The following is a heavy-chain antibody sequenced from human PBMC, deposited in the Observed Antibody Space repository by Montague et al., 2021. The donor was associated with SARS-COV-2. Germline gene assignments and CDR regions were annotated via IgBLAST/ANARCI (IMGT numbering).Heavy chain of an antibody. D-gene: IGHD6-19*01. J-gene: IGHJ3*02. CDR2: IYYSGST. Sequence: TLSLTCTVSGGSINSASYYWSWIRQPPGKGLDWIGYIYYSGSTYYNPSLKSRLTISVDTSKNQFSLKLSSVTAADTAVYYCARVHCVSSRWYSDAFDIWGQGTMVTVSS. V-gene: IGHV4-31*03. CDR1: GGSINSASYY. CDR3: ARVHCVSSRWYSDAFDI.